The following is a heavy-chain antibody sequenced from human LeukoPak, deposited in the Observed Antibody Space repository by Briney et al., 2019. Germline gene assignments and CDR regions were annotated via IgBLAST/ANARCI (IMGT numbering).Heavy chain of an antibody. CDR1: GYTFTGYY. Sequence: ASVKVSCKASGYTFTGYYMHWVRQAPGQGLEWMGWINPNSGGTNYAQRFQGGVTMTRDTSISTAYMELSRLRSDDTAVYYCASGPYYDFWSGYLGGFDYWGQGTLVTVSS. J-gene: IGHJ4*02. D-gene: IGHD3-3*01. CDR2: INPNSGGT. V-gene: IGHV1-2*02. CDR3: ASGPYYDFWSGYLGGFDY.